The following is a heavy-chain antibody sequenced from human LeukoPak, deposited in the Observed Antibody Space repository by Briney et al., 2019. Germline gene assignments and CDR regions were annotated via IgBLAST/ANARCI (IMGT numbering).Heavy chain of an antibody. D-gene: IGHD6-19*01. J-gene: IGHJ3*02. V-gene: IGHV3-23*01. CDR3: AKPKSSGWYMGAFDI. CDR1: GFTLSSYA. CDR2: ISGSGGST. Sequence: GGSLRLSCAASGFTLSSYAMSWVRQAPGKGLERVSAISGSGGSTYYADSVKGRFTISRDNSKNTLYLQMNSLRAEDTAVYYCAKPKSSGWYMGAFDIWGQGTMVTVSS.